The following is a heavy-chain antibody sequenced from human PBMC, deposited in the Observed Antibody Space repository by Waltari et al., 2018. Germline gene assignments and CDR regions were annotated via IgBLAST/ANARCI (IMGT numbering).Heavy chain of an antibody. V-gene: IGHV1-24*01. D-gene: IGHD3-10*01. CDR2: FDPEDGET. J-gene: IGHJ5*02. CDR1: GYTLTELS. Sequence: QVQLVQSGAEVKKPGASVKVSCKVSGYTLTELSMHWVRQAPGKGLEWMGGFDPEDGETIYAPKFQGRVTMTEDTSTDTAYMELSSLRSEDTAVYYCATGVTMVQGVIRSSHGWFDPWGQGTLVTVSS. CDR3: ATGVTMVQGVIRSSHGWFDP.